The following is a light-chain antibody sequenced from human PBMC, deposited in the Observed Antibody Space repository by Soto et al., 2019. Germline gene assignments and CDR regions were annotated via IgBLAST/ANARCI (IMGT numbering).Light chain of an antibody. CDR3: QQSYSTPAIT. Sequence: DIQMTQYPSALSASVGDRVTITCQASQDISDVLNWYQQQPGKAPKLLIYAASSLQSGVPSRFSGSGSGTDFTLTISSLQPEDFATYYCQQSYSTPAITFGQGTRLEI. J-gene: IGKJ5*01. V-gene: IGKV1-39*01. CDR1: QDISDV. CDR2: AAS.